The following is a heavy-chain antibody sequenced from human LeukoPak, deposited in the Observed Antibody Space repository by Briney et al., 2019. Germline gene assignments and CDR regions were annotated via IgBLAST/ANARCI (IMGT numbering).Heavy chain of an antibody. CDR2: ISAYSGNT. CDR1: GYTFTSYG. D-gene: IGHD3-3*01. Sequence: GASVKVSCKASGYTFTSYGISWVRRAPGQGLEWMGWISAYSGNTNYAQKLQGRVTMTTDTSTSTAYMELRSLRSDDTAVYYCARGGQGRYYDFWSGYRDAFDIWGQGTMVTVSS. V-gene: IGHV1-18*01. CDR3: ARGGQGRYYDFWSGYRDAFDI. J-gene: IGHJ3*02.